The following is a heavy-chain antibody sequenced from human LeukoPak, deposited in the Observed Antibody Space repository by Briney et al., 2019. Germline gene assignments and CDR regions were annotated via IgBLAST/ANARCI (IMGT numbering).Heavy chain of an antibody. J-gene: IGHJ4*02. CDR1: GFTFSTYE. Sequence: PGGSLRLSCAASGFTFSTYEMNWVRQTPGKGLEWVSCIGSSGSTIYYADSVKGRFTISRDNGKNSLYLHMNSLRAEDTAVYYCARGAGATRKIDYWGQGTLVTVSS. CDR2: IGSSGSTI. V-gene: IGHV3-48*03. CDR3: ARGAGATRKIDY. D-gene: IGHD1-26*01.